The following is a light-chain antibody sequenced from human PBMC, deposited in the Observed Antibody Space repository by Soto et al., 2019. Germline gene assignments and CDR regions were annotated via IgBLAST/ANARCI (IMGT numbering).Light chain of an antibody. CDR3: SSYTSSSTPHA. V-gene: IGLV2-14*01. CDR2: DVS. CDR1: SRDVGGYNY. Sequence: QSVLTQPASVSGSPGQSITISCTGTSRDVGGYNYVSWYQQHPGKAPKLIIYDVSNRPSGVSNRFSGSKSGNTVSLTISGLQAEDEADYYCSSYTSSSTPHAFGTGTKVTVL. J-gene: IGLJ1*01.